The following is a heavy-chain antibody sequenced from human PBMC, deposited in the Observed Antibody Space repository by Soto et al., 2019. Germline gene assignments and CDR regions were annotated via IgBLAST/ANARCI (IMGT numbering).Heavy chain of an antibody. CDR3: ARAEQQLSYYYYGMDV. V-gene: IGHV1-69*13. J-gene: IGHJ6*02. CDR1: GGTFSSYA. Sequence: SVKVSCKASGGTFSSYAISWVRQAPGQGLEWMGGIIPIFGTANYAQKFQGRVTITADESTSTAYMELSSLRSEDTAVYYCARAEQQLSYYYYGMDVWGQGTTVTVSS. D-gene: IGHD6-13*01. CDR2: IIPIFGTA.